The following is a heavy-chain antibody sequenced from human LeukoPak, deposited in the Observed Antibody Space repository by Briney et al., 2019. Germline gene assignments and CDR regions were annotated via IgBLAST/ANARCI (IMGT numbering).Heavy chain of an antibody. CDR3: ARAEIKLYNQRRYYFDY. CDR1: GGSFSGYY. Sequence: SETLSLTCAVYGGSFSGYYWSWIRQPPGKGLEWIGEINHSGSTNYNPSLKSRVTISVDTSKNQFSLKLSSVTAADTAVYYCARAEIKLYNQRRYYFDYWGQGTLVTVTS. J-gene: IGHJ4*02. V-gene: IGHV4-34*01. CDR2: INHSGST. D-gene: IGHD3-16*02.